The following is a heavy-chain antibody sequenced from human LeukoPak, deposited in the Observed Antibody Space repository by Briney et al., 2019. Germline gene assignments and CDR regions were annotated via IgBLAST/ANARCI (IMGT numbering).Heavy chain of an antibody. CDR1: GFTFSSYA. V-gene: IGHV3-30-3*01. J-gene: IGHJ5*02. D-gene: IGHD2-15*01. CDR3: ARGVVAAYNWFDP. Sequence: GGSLRLSCAASGFTFSSYAMHWVRQAPGKGLEWVAVISYDGSNKYYADSVRGRFTISRDNSKNTLYLQMNSLRAEDTAVYYCARGVVAAYNWFDPWGQGTLVTVSS. CDR2: ISYDGSNK.